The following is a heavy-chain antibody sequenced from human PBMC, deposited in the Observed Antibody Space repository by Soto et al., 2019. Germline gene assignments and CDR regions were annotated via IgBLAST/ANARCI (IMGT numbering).Heavy chain of an antibody. J-gene: IGHJ6*02. Sequence: QVQLQESGPGLVKPSETLSLTCTVSGGSISSYYWSWIRQPPVKGLEWIGYIFYSENTNYSPSLKSRVTISVDASKKQLSLKVSSVTAADTAVYYCARVNYYGSGSYQKGEYSYGMEVWGQGTTVTVSS. CDR3: ARVNYYGSGSYQKGEYSYGMEV. V-gene: IGHV4-59*01. CDR1: GGSISSYY. D-gene: IGHD3-10*01. CDR2: IFYSENT.